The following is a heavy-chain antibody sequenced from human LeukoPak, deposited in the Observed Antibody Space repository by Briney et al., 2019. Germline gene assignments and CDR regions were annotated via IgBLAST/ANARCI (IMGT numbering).Heavy chain of an antibody. D-gene: IGHD4-17*01. V-gene: IGHV1-3*01. CDR2: INAGNGNT. Sequence: ASVKVSCKASGYTFTSYAMHWVRQAPGQRLEWMGWINAGNGNTKYSQKFQGRVTITRDTSASTAYMELSRLRSDDTAVYYCARDQDYGDPPSGMDVWGQGTTVTVSS. CDR3: ARDQDYGDPPSGMDV. CDR1: GYTFTSYA. J-gene: IGHJ6*02.